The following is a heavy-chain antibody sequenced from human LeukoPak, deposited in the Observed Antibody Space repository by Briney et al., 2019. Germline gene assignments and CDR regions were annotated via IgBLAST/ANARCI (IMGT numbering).Heavy chain of an antibody. V-gene: IGHV3-23*01. CDR1: GFTFSSYA. Sequence: QPGGSLRLSCAASGFTFSSYAMSWVRQAPGKGLEWVSAISGSGGSTYYADSVKGRFTISRDNSKNTLYLQMNSLRAEDTAVYYCAKVQGPRVWFGELLPLPFFDYWGQGTLVTVSS. CDR2: ISGSGGST. D-gene: IGHD3-10*01. J-gene: IGHJ4*02. CDR3: AKVQGPRVWFGELLPLPFFDY.